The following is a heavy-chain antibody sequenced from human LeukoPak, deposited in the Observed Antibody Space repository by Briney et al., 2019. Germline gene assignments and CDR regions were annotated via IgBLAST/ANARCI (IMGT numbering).Heavy chain of an antibody. CDR1: GYTFTSYG. D-gene: IGHD6-19*01. V-gene: IGHV1-18*01. CDR2: ISAYNGNT. J-gene: IGHJ3*02. Sequence: ASVKVSCKASGYTFTSYGISWVRQAPGQGLEWMGWISAYNGNTNYAQKLQGRVTMTTDTSTSTAYMELRSLRSDDTAVYYCASTTSPQLAVAGEGTALDIWGQGTMVTVSS. CDR3: ASTTSPQLAVAGEGTALDI.